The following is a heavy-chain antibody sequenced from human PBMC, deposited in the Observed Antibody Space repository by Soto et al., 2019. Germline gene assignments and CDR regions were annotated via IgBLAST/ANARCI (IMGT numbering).Heavy chain of an antibody. V-gene: IGHV1-69*08. CDR3: ARGGKLGGDLDV. CDR1: GGTFGRYT. J-gene: IGHJ6*04. D-gene: IGHD1-26*01. Sequence: QVQLVQSGAEVKKPGSSLKVSCKASGGTFGRYTISWVRQAPGQGLEWMGWIIPILETANYAQKFQGRVRITADTSTSTAYLDLSGLKSDAAGVYYCARGGKLGGDLDVWGKGTPVTVSS. CDR2: IIPILETA.